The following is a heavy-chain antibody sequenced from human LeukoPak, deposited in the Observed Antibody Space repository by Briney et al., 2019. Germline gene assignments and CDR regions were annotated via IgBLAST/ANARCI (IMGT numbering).Heavy chain of an antibody. D-gene: IGHD4-23*01. CDR1: GITFSSYA. CDR3: VKGGGNVRRYFEY. CDR2: VSGSGGST. Sequence: GGSLRLSCAASGITFSSYAMSWVRQAPGKGLEWVSGVSGSGGSTYYADSVKGRFTISRDNSKNTLYLQMNSLRAEDTAVYYCVKGGGNVRRYFEYWGQGTLVTVSS. V-gene: IGHV3-23*01. J-gene: IGHJ4*02.